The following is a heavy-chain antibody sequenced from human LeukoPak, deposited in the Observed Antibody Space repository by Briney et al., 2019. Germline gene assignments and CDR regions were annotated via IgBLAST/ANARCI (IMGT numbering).Heavy chain of an antibody. CDR2: IYYSGSA. Sequence: PSETLSLACIASGGSISSYYWSWIRQPPGKGLEWICYIYYSGSANYNPSLKSLVTISVDTSKNQFSLKLRSVTAADTAVYYCARDRPGAAGFDYWGQGTLVTVSS. CDR3: ARDRPGAAGFDY. V-gene: IGHV4-59*13. D-gene: IGHD1-26*01. J-gene: IGHJ4*02. CDR1: GGSISSYY.